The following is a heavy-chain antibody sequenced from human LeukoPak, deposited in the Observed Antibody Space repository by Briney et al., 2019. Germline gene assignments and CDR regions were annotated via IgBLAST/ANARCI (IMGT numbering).Heavy chain of an antibody. CDR3: TRVIGGYDWNDAFDI. CDR1: GFTFSGSA. Sequence: PGGSLRLSCAASGFTFSGSAMHWVRQASGKGLEWVGRIRSKGNNYATEYAASVKGRLTISRDDSKNTAYLQMNRLKTEDTAVYYCTRVIGGYDWNDAFDIWGQGTVVTVSS. J-gene: IGHJ3*02. CDR2: IRSKGNNYAT. D-gene: IGHD5-12*01. V-gene: IGHV3-73*01.